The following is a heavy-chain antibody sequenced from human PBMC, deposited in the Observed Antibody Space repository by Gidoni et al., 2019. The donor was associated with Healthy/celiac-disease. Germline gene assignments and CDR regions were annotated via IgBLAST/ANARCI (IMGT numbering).Heavy chain of an antibody. Sequence: QVQLQQWGAGLLKPSETLSLTCAVYGGSFSGYYWSGIRQPPGKGLELIGEINHSGSTNYNPPLKGRVTISVDTSKNQFSLKLSSVTAADTAVYYCARYGDSESDVWGKGTTVTVSS. CDR3: ARYGDSESDV. CDR1: GGSFSGYY. D-gene: IGHD4-17*01. CDR2: INHSGST. V-gene: IGHV4-34*01. J-gene: IGHJ6*04.